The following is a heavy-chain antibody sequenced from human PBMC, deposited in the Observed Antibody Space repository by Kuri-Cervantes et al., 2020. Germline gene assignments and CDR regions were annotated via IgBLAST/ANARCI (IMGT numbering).Heavy chain of an antibody. CDR2: ISYDGSNK. Sequence: GESLKISCAASGFTFSSYAMHWVRQAPGKGLEWVAVISYDGSNKYYADSVKGRFTISRDNAKNSLYLQMNSLRAEDTAVYYCARTDWYFDLWGRGTLVTVSS. CDR3: ARTDWYFDL. J-gene: IGHJ2*01. CDR1: GFTFSSYA. V-gene: IGHV3-30-3*01.